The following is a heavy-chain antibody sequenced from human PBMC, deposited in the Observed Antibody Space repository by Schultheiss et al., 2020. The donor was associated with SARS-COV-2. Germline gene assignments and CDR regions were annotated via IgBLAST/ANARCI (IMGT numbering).Heavy chain of an antibody. Sequence: ASVKVSCKASGGNFSSYAINWVRQAPGQGLEWMGWINTYNGDANHAQRVQGRLSMTTDTSTNTAYMELTSLRSDDTAVYYCARGPTIEALVAVPLDQWGQGTLVTVS. CDR1: GGNFSSYA. J-gene: IGHJ4*02. CDR2: INTYNGDA. D-gene: IGHD2-21*01. CDR3: ARGPTIEALVAVPLDQ. V-gene: IGHV1-18*04.